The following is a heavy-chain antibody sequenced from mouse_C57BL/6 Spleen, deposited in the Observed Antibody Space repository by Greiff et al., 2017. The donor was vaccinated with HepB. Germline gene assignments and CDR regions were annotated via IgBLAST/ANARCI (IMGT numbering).Heavy chain of an antibody. Sequence: VQLKESGPVLVKPGASVKMSCKASGYTFTDYYMNWVRQSHGKSLEWIGVINPYNGGTSYNQKFKGKATLTVDKSSSTAYMELNSLTSEDSAVYYCARDSSRYWYFDVWGTGTTVTVSS. J-gene: IGHJ1*03. V-gene: IGHV1-19*01. D-gene: IGHD1-1*01. CDR2: INPYNGGT. CDR3: ARDSSRYWYFDV. CDR1: GYTFTDYY.